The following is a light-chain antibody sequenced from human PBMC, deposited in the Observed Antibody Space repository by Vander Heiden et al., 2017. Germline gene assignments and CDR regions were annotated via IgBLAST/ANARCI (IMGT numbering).Light chain of an antibody. Sequence: SSELTQDPAVSVAFGQPGRITCEGDSLRSYDESWYQLNTGPAPILVIYGKNNRHSGTPDRFSGSSSGNTASLTTTGAQAEEEADYYCNSRESSGNHLVFGGGTTLTVL. CDR2: GKN. J-gene: IGLJ2*01. CDR1: SLRSYD. CDR3: NSRESSGNHLV. V-gene: IGLV3-19*01.